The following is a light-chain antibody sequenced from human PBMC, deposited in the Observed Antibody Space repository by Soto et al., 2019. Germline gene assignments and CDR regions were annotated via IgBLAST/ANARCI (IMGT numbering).Light chain of an antibody. V-gene: IGKV1-39*01. CDR2: AAS. J-gene: IGKJ2*01. CDR1: QSIYSS. CDR3: QQSYSAPYT. Sequence: DIQMTQSPSSLSASVGDRVTITCRASQSIYSSLNWYHQKPGKVPKLLIYAASNLQSGVPSRFSGSGSGTDITLSMSSLQPQDFVTYYCQQSYSAPYTFGQGTKLQI.